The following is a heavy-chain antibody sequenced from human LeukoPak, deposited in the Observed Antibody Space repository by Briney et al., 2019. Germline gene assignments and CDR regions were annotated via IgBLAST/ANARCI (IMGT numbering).Heavy chain of an antibody. CDR2: ISYDGSNK. CDR3: AKVRLTGYYYYYGMDV. D-gene: IGHD1-14*01. J-gene: IGHJ6*02. Sequence: GGSLRLSCAASGFTFSSYGMHWVRQAPGKGLEWVSVISYDGSNKYYADSVKGRFTISRDNSKNTLYLQMNSLRAEDTAVYYCAKVRLTGYYYYYGMDVWGQGTTVTVSS. V-gene: IGHV3-30*18. CDR1: GFTFSSYG.